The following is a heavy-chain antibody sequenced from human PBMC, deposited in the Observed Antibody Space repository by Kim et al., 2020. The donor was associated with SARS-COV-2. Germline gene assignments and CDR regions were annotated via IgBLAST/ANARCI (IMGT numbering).Heavy chain of an antibody. CDR1: GGSISSSSYY. CDR2: IYYSGST. Sequence: SETLSLTCTVSGGSISSSSYYWGWIHQPPGKGLEWIGSIYYSGSTYYNPSLKSRVTISVDTSKNQFSLKLSSVTAADTAVYYCARLGGGIVATRDLGWFDPGGQGALGTVSS. D-gene: IGHD5-12*01. J-gene: IGHJ5*02. V-gene: IGHV4-39*01. CDR3: ARLGGGIVATRDLGWFDP.